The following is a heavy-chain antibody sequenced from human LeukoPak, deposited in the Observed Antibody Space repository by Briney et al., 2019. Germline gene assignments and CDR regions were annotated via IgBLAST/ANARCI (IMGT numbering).Heavy chain of an antibody. CDR2: ISAYNGNT. CDR3: AREISGSYMTYFDY. Sequence: GASVKVSCKASGYTFTSYGISWVRRAPGQGLEWMGWISAYNGNTNYAQKLQGRVTMTTDTSTSTAYMELRSLRSDDTAVYYCAREISGSYMTYFDYWGQGTLVTVSS. D-gene: IGHD1-26*01. CDR1: GYTFTSYG. V-gene: IGHV1-18*01. J-gene: IGHJ4*02.